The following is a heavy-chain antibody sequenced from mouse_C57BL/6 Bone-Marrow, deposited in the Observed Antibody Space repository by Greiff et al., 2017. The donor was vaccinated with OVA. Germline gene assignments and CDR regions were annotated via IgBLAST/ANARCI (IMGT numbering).Heavy chain of an antibody. V-gene: IGHV1-64*01. Sequence: VQLQQPGAELVKPGASVKLSCKASGYTFTSYWMHWVKQRPGQGLEWVGMIHPNSGSTNYNEKFKSKATLTVDKSSNTAYMQLSSLTSEDSAVYYCARAYYCNLYAMDYWGQGTSVTVSS. J-gene: IGHJ4*01. CDR3: ARAYYCNLYAMDY. CDR2: IHPNSGST. D-gene: IGHD2-10*01. CDR1: GYTFTSYW.